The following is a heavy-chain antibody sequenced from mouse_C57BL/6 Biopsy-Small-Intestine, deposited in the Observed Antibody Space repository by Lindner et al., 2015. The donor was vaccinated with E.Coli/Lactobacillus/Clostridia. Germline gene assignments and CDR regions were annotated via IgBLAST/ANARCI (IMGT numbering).Heavy chain of an antibody. V-gene: IGHV1-80*01. CDR1: GYAFNNYW. Sequence: VQLQESGTELVKPGASVKISCKTSGYAFNNYWMNWVKQRPGNGLEWIGQIYPGNDAINYSGNFRGKATLTADKSSSTAYMQLSSLTSEDSAVYFCVRGERGNFDYWGQGTTLTVSS. CDR3: VRGERGNFDY. CDR2: IYPGNDAI. J-gene: IGHJ2*01.